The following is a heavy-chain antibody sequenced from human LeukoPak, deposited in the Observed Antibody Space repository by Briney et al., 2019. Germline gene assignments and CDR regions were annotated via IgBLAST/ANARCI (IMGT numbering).Heavy chain of an antibody. D-gene: IGHD2-15*01. Sequence: PGGSLRLSCAASGFTLSSYAMSWVRQGPGKGVEGVSAISVSGNTYHSDSVKGRFTISRDSSKNTLYLQMNSLRAGDAAVYYCAKAPVTTCSGAYCYPFDYWSQGTLVTVSS. CDR2: ISVSGNT. J-gene: IGHJ4*02. CDR1: GFTLSSYA. V-gene: IGHV3-23*01. CDR3: AKAPVTTCSGAYCYPFDY.